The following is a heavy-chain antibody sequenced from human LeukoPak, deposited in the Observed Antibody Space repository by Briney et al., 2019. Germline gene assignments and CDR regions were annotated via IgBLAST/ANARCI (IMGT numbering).Heavy chain of an antibody. CDR2: IYYSGST. Sequence: SETLSLTCAVYGGSFSGYYWSWIRQPPGKGLEWIGYIYYSGSTNYNPSLKSRVTISVDTSKNQFSLKLSSVTAADTAVYYCARAGFYYDSSGYYSVRYNWFDPWGQGTLVTVSS. V-gene: IGHV4-59*01. CDR3: ARAGFYYDSSGYYSVRYNWFDP. J-gene: IGHJ5*02. CDR1: GGSFSGYY. D-gene: IGHD3-22*01.